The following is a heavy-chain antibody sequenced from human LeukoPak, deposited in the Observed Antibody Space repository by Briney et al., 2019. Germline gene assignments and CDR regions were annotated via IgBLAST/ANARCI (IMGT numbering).Heavy chain of an antibody. V-gene: IGHV4-59*01. J-gene: IGHJ4*02. Sequence: SETLSLTCTVSGGSISSYYWSWIRQPPGKGLEWIGYIYYSGSTNYNPSLKSRVTISVDTSKNQFSLKLSSVTAADTAVYYCVRDHGSGSSFDYWGQGTLVTVSS. CDR1: GGSISSYY. CDR2: IYYSGST. CDR3: VRDHGSGSSFDY. D-gene: IGHD2-15*01.